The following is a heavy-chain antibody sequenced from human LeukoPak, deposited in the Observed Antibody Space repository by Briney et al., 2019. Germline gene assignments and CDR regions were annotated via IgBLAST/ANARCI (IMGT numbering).Heavy chain of an antibody. V-gene: IGHV1-69*06. D-gene: IGHD6-6*01. CDR2: IIPIFGTA. CDR3: AGGGYSSSSFYNWFDP. Sequence: ASVKVSCKASGGTFSSYAISWVRQAPGQGLEWMGGIIPIFGTANYAQKFQGRVTITADKSTSTAYMELSSLRSEDTAVYYCAGGGYSSSSFYNWFDPWGQGTLVTVSS. CDR1: GGTFSSYA. J-gene: IGHJ5*02.